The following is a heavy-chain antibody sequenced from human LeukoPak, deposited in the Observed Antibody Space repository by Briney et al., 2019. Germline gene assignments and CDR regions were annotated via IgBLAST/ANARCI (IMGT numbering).Heavy chain of an antibody. CDR2: VYLGDSDT. Sequence: GESLKISCKGSRYSFTSYWIGWVRQMPGKGLEWMGIVYLGDSDTKYGPSFQGQVTISADKSISTAYLQWSSLKASDTAMYYCARDPLYDSSGTPVYWFDYWGQGTLVTVSS. CDR1: RYSFTSYW. D-gene: IGHD3-22*01. J-gene: IGHJ4*02. V-gene: IGHV5-51*01. CDR3: ARDPLYDSSGTPVYWFDY.